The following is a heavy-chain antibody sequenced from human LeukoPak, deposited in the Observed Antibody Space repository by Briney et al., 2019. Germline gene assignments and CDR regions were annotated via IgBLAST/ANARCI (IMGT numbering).Heavy chain of an antibody. Sequence: KASETLSLTCTVSGGSISSYYWSWIRQPPGKGLEWIGYIYYSGSTNYNPSLKSRVTISVDTSKNQFSLKLSSVTAADTAVYYCARVGPVAAAGLDYWGQGTLVTVSS. J-gene: IGHJ4*02. D-gene: IGHD6-13*01. CDR1: GGSISSYY. V-gene: IGHV4-59*01. CDR2: IYYSGST. CDR3: ARVGPVAAAGLDY.